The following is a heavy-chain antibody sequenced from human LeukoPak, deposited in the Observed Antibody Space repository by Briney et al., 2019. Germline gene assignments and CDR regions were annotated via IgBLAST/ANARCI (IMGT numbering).Heavy chain of an antibody. D-gene: IGHD3-22*01. Sequence: SETLSLTCAVYGGSFSGYYWSWIRQPPGKGLEWIGEINHSGSTNYNPSLKSRVTISVDTSKNQFSLKLSSVTAADTAVYYCARAASSGYSIPLDFDPWGQGTLVTVSS. J-gene: IGHJ5*02. CDR3: ARAASSGYSIPLDFDP. CDR2: INHSGST. CDR1: GGSFSGYY. V-gene: IGHV4-34*01.